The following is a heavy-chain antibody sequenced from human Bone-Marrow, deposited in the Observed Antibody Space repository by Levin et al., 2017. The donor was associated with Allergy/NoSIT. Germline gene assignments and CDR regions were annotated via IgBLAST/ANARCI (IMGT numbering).Heavy chain of an antibody. V-gene: IGHV3-49*04. CDR3: TRTYYYGSGSYYYYGMDV. J-gene: IGHJ6*02. D-gene: IGHD3-10*01. CDR1: GFTFGDYA. Sequence: GESLKISYTASGFTFGDYAVSWVRQAPGKGLEWVGFIRSKAYGGTTEYAASVKGRFTISRDDSKSIAYLQMNSLKTEDTAVYYCTRTYYYGSGSYYYYGMDVWGQGTTVTVSS. CDR2: IRSKAYGGTT.